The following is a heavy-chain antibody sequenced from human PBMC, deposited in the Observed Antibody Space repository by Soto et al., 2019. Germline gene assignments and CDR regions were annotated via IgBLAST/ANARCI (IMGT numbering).Heavy chain of an antibody. CDR2: IYNSGST. CDR3: ARGSTGYSSSWYRY. Sequence: QVQLQESGPGLVKPSETLSLTCTVSGGSISSYYWSWIRQPPGKGLEWIGYIYNSGSTNYNPSLNIRVTISVDTSKNQFSLKLSSVTAADTAVYYCARGSTGYSSSWYRYWGQGTLVTVSS. J-gene: IGHJ4*02. CDR1: GGSISSYY. V-gene: IGHV4-59*08. D-gene: IGHD6-13*01.